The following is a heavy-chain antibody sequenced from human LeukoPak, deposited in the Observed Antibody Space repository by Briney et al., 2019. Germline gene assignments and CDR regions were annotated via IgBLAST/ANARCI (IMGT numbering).Heavy chain of an antibody. J-gene: IGHJ5*02. CDR1: GCTLTELS. Sequence: ASVKVSCKVSGCTLTELSMHWVRQAPGKGLEWMGGFDPEDGETIYAQKFQGRVTMTEDTSTDTAYMELSSLRSEDTAVYYCATLSRITMVRGAIPLHNWFDPWGQGTLVTVSS. CDR3: ATLSRITMVRGAIPLHNWFDP. D-gene: IGHD3-10*01. CDR2: FDPEDGET. V-gene: IGHV1-24*01.